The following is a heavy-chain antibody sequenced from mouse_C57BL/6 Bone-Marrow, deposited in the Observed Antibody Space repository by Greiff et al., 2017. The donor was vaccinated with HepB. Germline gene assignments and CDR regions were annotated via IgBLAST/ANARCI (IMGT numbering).Heavy chain of an antibody. CDR3: ARSYGNYSAMDY. D-gene: IGHD1-1*01. CDR2: IYPGSGST. V-gene: IGHV1-55*01. J-gene: IGHJ4*01. Sequence: QVQLKQSGAELVKPGASVKMSCKASGYTFTSFWITWVKQRPGQGLEWIGDIYPGSGSTNYNEKFKSKATLTVDTSSSTAYMQLSSLTSEDSAVYYCARSYGNYSAMDYWGQGTSVTVSS. CDR1: GYTFTSFW.